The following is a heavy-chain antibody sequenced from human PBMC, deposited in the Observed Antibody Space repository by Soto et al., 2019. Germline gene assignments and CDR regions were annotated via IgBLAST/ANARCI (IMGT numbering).Heavy chain of an antibody. CDR1: GYTFTSYG. Sequence: VASVKVSCKASGYTFTSYGISWVRQAPGQGLEWMGWISAYNGNTNYAQKLQGRVTMTTDTSTSTAYMELRSLRSDDTAVYYCAIMITFGGVIVPSHWGQGTLVTVSS. V-gene: IGHV1-18*01. CDR3: AIMITFGGVIVPSH. D-gene: IGHD3-16*02. CDR2: ISAYNGNT. J-gene: IGHJ4*02.